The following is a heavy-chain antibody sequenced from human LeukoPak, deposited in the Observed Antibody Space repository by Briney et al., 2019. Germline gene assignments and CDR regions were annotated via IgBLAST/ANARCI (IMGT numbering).Heavy chain of an antibody. CDR1: GYTFTSYY. D-gene: IGHD6-13*01. CDR2: INPSGGST. CDR3: AREQLVLGGMDV. J-gene: IGHJ6*02. V-gene: IGHV1-46*01. Sequence: ASVKVSCKASGYTFTSYYMHWVRQAPGQGLEWMGIINPSGGSTSYAQKFQGRVTRTRDTSTSTVYMELSSLRSEDTAVYYCAREQLVLGGMDVWGQGTTVTVSS.